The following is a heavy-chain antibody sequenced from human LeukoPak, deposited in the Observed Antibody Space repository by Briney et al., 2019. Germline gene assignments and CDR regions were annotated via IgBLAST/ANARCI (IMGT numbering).Heavy chain of an antibody. D-gene: IGHD1-26*01. J-gene: IGHJ6*03. CDR1: GFTFSSYE. Sequence: GGSLRLSCAASGFTFSSYEMNWVRQAPGKGLEWEALIRYDGSSEYYADSVKGRFTISRDNAKNSLYLQMNSLRAEDTAVYYCARLREWELQAFYYYYMDVWGKGTTVTVSS. CDR2: IRYDGSSE. V-gene: IGHV3-33*08. CDR3: ARLREWELQAFYYYYMDV.